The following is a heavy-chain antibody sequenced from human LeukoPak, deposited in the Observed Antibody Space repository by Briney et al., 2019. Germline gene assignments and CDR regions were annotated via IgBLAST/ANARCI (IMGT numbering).Heavy chain of an antibody. Sequence: SETLSLTCAVYGGSFSGYYWSWIRQPPGKGLEWIGEINHSGSTNYNPSLKSRVTISVDTSQNQFSLKLSSVTAADTAVYYCARSVEPAVVVTAIGGYFDYWGQGTLVTVSS. V-gene: IGHV4-34*01. J-gene: IGHJ4*02. CDR3: ARSVEPAVVVTAIGGYFDY. D-gene: IGHD2-21*02. CDR2: INHSGST. CDR1: GGSFSGYY.